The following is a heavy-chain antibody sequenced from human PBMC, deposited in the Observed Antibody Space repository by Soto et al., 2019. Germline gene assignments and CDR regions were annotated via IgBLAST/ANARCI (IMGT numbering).Heavy chain of an antibody. J-gene: IGHJ3*02. D-gene: IGHD3-10*01. CDR2: IYYSGST. CDR3: ARSYGSGSYDAFDI. CDR1: GGSISSYY. Sequence: SETLSLTCTVSGGSISSYYWSWIRQPPEKGLEWIGYIYYSGSTNYNPSLKSRVTISVDTSKNQFSLKLSSVTAADTAVYYCARSYGSGSYDAFDIWGQGTMVTVSS. V-gene: IGHV4-59*01.